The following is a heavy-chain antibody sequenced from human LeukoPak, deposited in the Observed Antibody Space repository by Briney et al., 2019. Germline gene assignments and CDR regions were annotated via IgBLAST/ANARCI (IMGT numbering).Heavy chain of an antibody. V-gene: IGHV3-9*01. CDR1: GFTFDDYA. Sequence: GRSLRLSCAASGFTFDDYAMHWVRQVPGKGLEWVSGISWNSGSIGYADSVKGRFTISRDNAKNSLYLQMNSLRAEDTALYYCAKGGSSGYYPRSYYYYGMDVWGQGTTVTVSS. D-gene: IGHD3-22*01. CDR2: ISWNSGSI. J-gene: IGHJ6*02. CDR3: AKGGSSGYYPRSYYYYGMDV.